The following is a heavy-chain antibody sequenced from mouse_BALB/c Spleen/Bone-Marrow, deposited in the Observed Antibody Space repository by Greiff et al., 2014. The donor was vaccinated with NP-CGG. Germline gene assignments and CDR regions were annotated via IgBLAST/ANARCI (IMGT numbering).Heavy chain of an antibody. J-gene: IGHJ3*01. V-gene: IGHV1S81*02. Sequence: QVQLKESGAELVKPGASVKLSCKASGYTFTSYYMYWVKQRPGQGLEWIGEINHSNGYTNFNEKFKSKATLTVDKSSSTAYMQLSSLTSEYSAVYYCTREGAYWGQGTLVTVSA. CDR2: INHSNGYT. CDR1: GYTFTSYY. CDR3: TREGAY.